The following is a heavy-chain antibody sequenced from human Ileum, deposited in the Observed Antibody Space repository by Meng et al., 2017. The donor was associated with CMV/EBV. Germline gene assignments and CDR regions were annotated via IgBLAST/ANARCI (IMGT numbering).Heavy chain of an antibody. D-gene: IGHD1-26*01. J-gene: IGHJ4*02. CDR1: GYNFTSHN. CDR3: ARDGLSGRYFDY. Sequence: QVQLVQSGSVLKKPGASVTVSGKASGYNFTSHNIIWVRQAPGQGPEWMGWIDTSTGNPTYAQGFIGRFVFFFDMSVSTTYVQISSLKAEDTAVYYCARDGLSGRYFDYWGQGTLVTVSS. V-gene: IGHV7-4-1*02. CDR2: IDTSTGNP.